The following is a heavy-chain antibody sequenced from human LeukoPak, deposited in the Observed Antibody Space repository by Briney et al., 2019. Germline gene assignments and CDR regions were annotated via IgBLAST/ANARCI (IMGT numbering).Heavy chain of an antibody. CDR2: ISWNSGSI. CDR3: AKDRGASYYGSGSYYKTLYYYYGMDV. J-gene: IGHJ6*02. D-gene: IGHD3-10*01. V-gene: IGHV3-9*01. CDR1: GFTFDDYA. Sequence: GGSLRLSCAASGFTFDDYAMHWVRQAPGKGLEWVSGISWNSGSIGYADSVKGRFTISRDNAKNSLYLQMNSLRAEDTALYYCAKDRGASYYGSGSYYKTLYYYYGMDVWGQGTTVTVSS.